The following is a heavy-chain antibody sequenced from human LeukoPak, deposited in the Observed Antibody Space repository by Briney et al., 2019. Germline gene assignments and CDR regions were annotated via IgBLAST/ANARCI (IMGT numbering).Heavy chain of an antibody. Sequence: ASVKVSCKASGYTFTGYYMHWVRHAPGQGLEWMGRINLNSGGTNYAQKFQGRVTMTSDTSISTAYMELSRLRSDDNAVYYCAGNYCRSTSCNFHYYYMDVWGKGTTVTVSS. D-gene: IGHD2-2*01. V-gene: IGHV1-2*06. CDR1: GYTFTGYY. J-gene: IGHJ6*03. CDR2: INLNSGGT. CDR3: AGNYCRSTSCNFHYYYMDV.